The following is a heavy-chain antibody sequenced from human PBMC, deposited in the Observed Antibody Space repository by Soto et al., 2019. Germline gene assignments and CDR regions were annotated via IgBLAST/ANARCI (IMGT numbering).Heavy chain of an antibody. CDR2: ISGSGGTT. J-gene: IGHJ6*02. V-gene: IGHV3-23*01. CDR3: ARELYGMDV. CDR1: GLTFNNVS. Sequence: GGSLRLSCAASGLTFNNVSMTWVRQAPGKGLEWVSGISGSGGTTYYAEFVKGRFTISRDNSKNTLYLQMNSLRAEDTAVYYCARELYGMDVWGQGTTVTVSS.